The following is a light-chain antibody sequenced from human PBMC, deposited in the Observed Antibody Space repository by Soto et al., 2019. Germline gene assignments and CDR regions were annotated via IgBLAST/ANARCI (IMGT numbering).Light chain of an antibody. CDR1: HSISNY. CDR2: AAS. Sequence: DIQMTQSPSSLSASVGDRVTITCRASHSISNYLNWYQQKPGKAPKVLIYAASSLQSGVPSRFSGSGSGTDFTLTISSLQPEDFATYYCQQSYSTPRTFGQGTKVEIK. CDR3: QQSYSTPRT. J-gene: IGKJ1*01. V-gene: IGKV1-39*01.